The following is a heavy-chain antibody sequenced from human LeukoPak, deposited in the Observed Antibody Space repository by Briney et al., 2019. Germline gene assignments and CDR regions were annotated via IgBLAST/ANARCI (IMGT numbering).Heavy chain of an antibody. V-gene: IGHV4-39*01. J-gene: IGHJ4*02. CDR3: ARSRNTDIITIFGVVIMPPFDY. D-gene: IGHD3-3*01. CDR1: GGSISSSSYY. CDR2: IYYSGST. Sequence: SETLSLTCTVSGGSISSSSYYWGWIRQPPGNGLEWIGSIYYSGSTYYNPSLKSRVTISVDTSKNQFSLKLSSVTAADTAVYYCARSRNTDIITIFGVVIMPPFDYWGQGTLVTVSS.